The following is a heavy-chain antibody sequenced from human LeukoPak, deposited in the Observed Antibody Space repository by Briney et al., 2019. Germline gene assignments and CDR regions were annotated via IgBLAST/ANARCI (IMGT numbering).Heavy chain of an antibody. CDR1: GFTFSSYN. CDR2: ITSSSSYI. D-gene: IGHD2-2*01. J-gene: IGHJ5*02. Sequence: GGSLRLSCAASGFTFSSYNMNWVRQAPGKGLEWVSSITSSSSYIYYADSVKGRFTISRDNAKNSLYLQMNSLRAEDTAVYYCARVALGVPAAPWGQGTLVTVSS. V-gene: IGHV3-21*01. CDR3: ARVALGVPAAP.